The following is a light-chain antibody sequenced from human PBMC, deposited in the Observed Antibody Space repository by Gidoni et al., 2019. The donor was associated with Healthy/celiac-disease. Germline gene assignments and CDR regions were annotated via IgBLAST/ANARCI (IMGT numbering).Light chain of an antibody. Sequence: SYELTQPPSVSVSPGQTASIPCSGDKLGHKYACWYQQKPGQSPVLVIYQDDKRPSGIPERFSGSNSGNTATLTISGTQGMDEADYYCQAWDSSTGVFGTGTKVTVL. CDR1: KLGHKY. J-gene: IGLJ1*01. CDR2: QDD. CDR3: QAWDSSTGV. V-gene: IGLV3-1*01.